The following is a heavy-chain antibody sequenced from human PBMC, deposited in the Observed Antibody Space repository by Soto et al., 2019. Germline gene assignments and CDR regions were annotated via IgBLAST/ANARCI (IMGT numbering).Heavy chain of an antibody. Sequence: ASVKGSCKASGYTFTSYGISGVRQAAGQGLAWMGWISAYNGNTNYAQKLQGRVTMTTDTSTSKAYMELRTRRSDDTAVYYCASAVVGATILSFGYWGHGHLVTVS. V-gene: IGHV1-18*04. CDR1: GYTFTSYG. CDR3: ASAVVGATILSFGY. D-gene: IGHD1-26*01. CDR2: ISAYNGNT. J-gene: IGHJ4*01.